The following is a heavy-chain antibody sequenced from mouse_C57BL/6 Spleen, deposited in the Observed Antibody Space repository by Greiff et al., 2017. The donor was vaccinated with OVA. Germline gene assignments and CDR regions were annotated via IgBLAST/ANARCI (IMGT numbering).Heavy chain of an antibody. J-gene: IGHJ1*03. V-gene: IGHV1-81*01. Sequence: QVQLQQSGAELARPGASVKLSCKASGYTFTSYGISWVKQRTGQGLEWIGEIYPRSGNTYYNEKFKGKATLTADKSSSTAYMELRSLTSEDSAVYVCARTMSYSNYNYWYFDVWGTGTTVTVSS. D-gene: IGHD2-5*01. CDR1: GYTFTSYG. CDR2: IYPRSGNT. CDR3: ARTMSYSNYNYWYFDV.